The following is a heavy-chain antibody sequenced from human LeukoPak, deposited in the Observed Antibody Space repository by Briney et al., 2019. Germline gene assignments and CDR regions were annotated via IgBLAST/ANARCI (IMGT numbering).Heavy chain of an antibody. V-gene: IGHV3-23*01. CDR3: AKADGGWGVIIKD. J-gene: IGHJ4*02. CDR1: GFTFSDYA. Sequence: PGGSLRLSCAASGFTFSDYAMSWVRQAPGKGLEWVSAIGGNSDFIYYAEYVKGRFTISRDNSKETLYLQADSLRAEDAAVYYCAKADGGWGVIIKDWGQGTLVTVSS. D-gene: IGHD3-10*01. CDR2: IGGNSDFI.